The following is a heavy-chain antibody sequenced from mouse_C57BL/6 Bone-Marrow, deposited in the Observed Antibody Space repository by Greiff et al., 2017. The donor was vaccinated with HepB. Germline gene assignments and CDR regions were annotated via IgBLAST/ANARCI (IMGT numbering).Heavy chain of an antibody. CDR2: IDPSDSYT. D-gene: IGHD2-5*01. V-gene: IGHV1-59*01. CDR1: AYTFTSYW. CDR3: ARYYSNPYYAMDY. J-gene: IGHJ4*01. Sequence: QVQLQQPGAELVRPGTSVKLSCKASAYTFTSYWMHWVKQRPGQGLEWIGVIDPSDSYTNYNQKFKGKATLTVDTSSSTAYMQLSSLTSEDSAVYYCARYYSNPYYAMDYWGQGTSVTVSS.